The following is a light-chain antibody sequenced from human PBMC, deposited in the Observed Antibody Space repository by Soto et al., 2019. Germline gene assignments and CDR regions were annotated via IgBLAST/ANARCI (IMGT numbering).Light chain of an antibody. CDR3: LSYGGSNNYV. Sequence: SALTQPASVSGSPGQSITISCTGPSSHIETYDLVSWYQQHPGKAPKLILYEVFKRPSGVSDRFSGSKSGDTASLTISGLQAEDEADYYCLSYGGSNNYVFGTGTKV. J-gene: IGLJ1*01. V-gene: IGLV2-23*02. CDR2: EVF. CDR1: SSHIETYDL.